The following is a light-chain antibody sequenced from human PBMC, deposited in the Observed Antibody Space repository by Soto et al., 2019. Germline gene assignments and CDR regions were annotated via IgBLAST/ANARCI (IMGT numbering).Light chain of an antibody. J-gene: IGKJ1*01. Sequence: DIQMTQSPSTLSASVGDRVTIXXRAXXXXSSWLAWYQQKPGKAPKLLIYDASSLESGVPSRFSGSGSGTEFTLTISSLQPDDFATYYCQQYNSYTWTFGQGTKVEIK. CDR3: QQYNSYTWT. CDR1: XXXSSW. V-gene: IGKV1-5*01. CDR2: DAS.